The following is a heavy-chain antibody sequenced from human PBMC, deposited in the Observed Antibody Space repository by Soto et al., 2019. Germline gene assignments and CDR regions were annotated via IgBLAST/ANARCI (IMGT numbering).Heavy chain of an antibody. J-gene: IGHJ4*02. D-gene: IGHD3-22*01. V-gene: IGHV1-46*01. CDR3: DRCPVGGYYDTSGYRTNLAY. CDR2: INPSGGST. CDR1: GGTFTSYA. Sequence: ASVKVAFRASGGTFTSYAISWVRQAPGQGLECMGIINPSGGSTSYAQKFQGRVTMTRDTSTSTVHMELTSLRSQNTAQYYSDRCPVGGYYDTSGYRTNLAYWVQGTLVTVSS.